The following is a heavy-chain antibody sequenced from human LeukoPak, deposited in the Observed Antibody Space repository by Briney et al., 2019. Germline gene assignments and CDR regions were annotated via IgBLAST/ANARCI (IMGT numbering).Heavy chain of an antibody. CDR1: GFTVSSNY. Sequence: GGSLRLSCAASGFTVSSNYMSWVRQAPGKGLEWVPFICSDGRTSYADSVKGRFTISRDNSKNTLYLQMNSLRAEDTAVYYCARKYTYGFYCWGQGTLVTAS. CDR3: ARKYTYGFYC. CDR2: ICSDGRT. V-gene: IGHV3-66*01. J-gene: IGHJ4*02. D-gene: IGHD3-10*01.